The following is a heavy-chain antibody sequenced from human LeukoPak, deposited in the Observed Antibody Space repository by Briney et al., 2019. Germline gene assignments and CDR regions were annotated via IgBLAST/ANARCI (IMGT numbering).Heavy chain of an antibody. CDR2: INPNSGGT. V-gene: IGHV1-2*02. Sequence: ASVKVSCKASEYTFTAYYMRWVRQAPGQGLEWMGWINPNSGGTNYAQNFQGRVTMTRDTSISTAYMELSRLRSDDTALYYCARDYGSGYGMDVWGQGTTVTVSS. CDR3: ARDYGSGYGMDV. J-gene: IGHJ6*02. D-gene: IGHD3-10*01. CDR1: EYTFTAYY.